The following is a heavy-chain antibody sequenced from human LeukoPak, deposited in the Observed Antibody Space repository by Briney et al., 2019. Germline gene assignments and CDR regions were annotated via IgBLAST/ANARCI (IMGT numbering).Heavy chain of an antibody. Sequence: GGSLRLSCAASGFTFSSYSMNWVRQAPGKGLEWVSSVSSSSSYIYYADSVKGRFTISRDNAKNSLYLQMNSLRAEDTAVYYCASHDIVVVPAAPIDYWGQGTLVTVSS. D-gene: IGHD2-2*01. CDR3: ASHDIVVVPAAPIDY. V-gene: IGHV3-21*01. CDR2: VSSSSSYI. CDR1: GFTFSSYS. J-gene: IGHJ4*02.